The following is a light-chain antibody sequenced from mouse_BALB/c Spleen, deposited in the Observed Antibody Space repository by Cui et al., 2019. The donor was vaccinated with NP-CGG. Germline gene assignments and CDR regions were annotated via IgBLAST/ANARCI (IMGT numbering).Light chain of an antibody. CDR1: TGAVTTTNY. Sequence: QAFVTQESALTTSPGETVTLTCRSNTGAVTTTNYANWVQEKPDHLFTGLIGGTNNRAPGVPARFSGSLIGDKAALTITGAQTEDEAIYFCALWYSNQWVFGGGTKTDCP. V-gene: IGLV1*01. CDR2: GTN. CDR3: ALWYSNQWV. J-gene: IGLJ1*01.